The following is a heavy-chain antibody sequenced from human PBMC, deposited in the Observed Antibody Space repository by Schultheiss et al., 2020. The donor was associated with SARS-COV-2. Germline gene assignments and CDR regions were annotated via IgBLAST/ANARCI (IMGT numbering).Heavy chain of an antibody. V-gene: IGHV4-61*01. CDR3: ARENRGYDSSGIDY. CDR2: IYYSGST. D-gene: IGHD3-22*01. Sequence: SETLSLTCTVSGGSISSSSYYWGWIRQPPGKGLEWIGYIYYSGSTNYNPSLKSRVTISVDTSKNQFSLKLSSVTAADTAVYYCARENRGYDSSGIDYWGQGTLVTVSS. J-gene: IGHJ4*02. CDR1: GGSISSSSYY.